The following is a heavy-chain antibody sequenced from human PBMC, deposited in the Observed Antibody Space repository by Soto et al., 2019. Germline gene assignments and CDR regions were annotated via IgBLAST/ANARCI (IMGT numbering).Heavy chain of an antibody. Sequence: SETLSLTCTVSGGSITSSSYYWGWIRQPPGKGLEWIGGIYYSGRSYYNPSLKSRVTMSVDTSKNQFSLTLNSVTAADAAVYYCARQRTTVVTQAYFDHWGQGTLVTVS. CDR1: GGSITSSSYY. V-gene: IGHV4-39*01. CDR2: IYYSGRS. J-gene: IGHJ4*02. CDR3: ARQRTTVVTQAYFDH. D-gene: IGHD4-17*01.